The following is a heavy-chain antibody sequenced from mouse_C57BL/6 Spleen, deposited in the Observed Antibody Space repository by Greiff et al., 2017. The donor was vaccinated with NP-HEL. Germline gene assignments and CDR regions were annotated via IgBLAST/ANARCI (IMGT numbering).Heavy chain of an antibody. CDR3: ASNYEGYAMDY. CDR1: GYTFTSYW. V-gene: IGHV1-69*01. J-gene: IGHJ4*01. Sequence: QVQLQQPGAELVMPGASVKLSCKASGYTFTSYWMHWVKQRPGQGLEWIGEIDPSDSYTNYNQKFKGKSTLTVDKSSSTAYMQLSSLTSEDSAVYYCASNYEGYAMDYWGQGTSVTVSS. CDR2: IDPSDSYT. D-gene: IGHD2-1*01.